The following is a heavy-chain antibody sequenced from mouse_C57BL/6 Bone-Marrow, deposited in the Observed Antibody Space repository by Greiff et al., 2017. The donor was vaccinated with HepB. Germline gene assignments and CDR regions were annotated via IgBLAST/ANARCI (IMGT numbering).Heavy chain of an antibody. J-gene: IGHJ1*03. CDR1: GFTFSDYG. V-gene: IGHV5-17*01. CDR3: ARDAGYPDWYFDV. Sequence: EVQVVESGGGLVKPGGSLKLSCAASGFTFSDYGMHWVRQAPEKGLEWVAYISSGSSTIYYADTVKGRFTISRDNAKNTLFLQMTSLRSEDTAMYYCARDAGYPDWYFDVWGTGTTVTVSS. D-gene: IGHD2-3*01. CDR2: ISSGSSTI.